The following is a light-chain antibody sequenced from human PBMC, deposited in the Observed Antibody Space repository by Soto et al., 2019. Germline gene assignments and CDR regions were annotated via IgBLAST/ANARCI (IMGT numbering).Light chain of an antibody. V-gene: IGLV2-8*01. CDR1: SSDIGGYNS. CDR3: SSYAGTNNYV. J-gene: IGLJ1*01. CDR2: EVT. Sequence: QSALTQPPSASGSPGQSVTISCTGTSSDIGGYNSVSWYQHHPGEAPKLMLYEVTKRPSGVPDRFSGSKSANTASLTVSGLQAEDEAEYYCSSYAGTNNYVFGPGTKVTVL.